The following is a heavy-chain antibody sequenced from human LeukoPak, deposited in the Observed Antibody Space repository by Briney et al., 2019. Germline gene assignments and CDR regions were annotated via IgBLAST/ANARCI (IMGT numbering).Heavy chain of an antibody. J-gene: IGHJ3*02. D-gene: IGHD5-18*01. CDR2: ISSSSSYI. CDR1: GFTFSSYS. V-gene: IGHV3-21*01. CDR3: AREGYSYGRGAFDI. Sequence: GGSLRLSCAASGFTFSSYSMNWVRQAPGKGLEWVSSISSSSSYIYYADSVKGRFTISRDNAKNSLYLQMNSLRAEDTAVYYCAREGYSYGRGAFDIWGQGTMVTVSS.